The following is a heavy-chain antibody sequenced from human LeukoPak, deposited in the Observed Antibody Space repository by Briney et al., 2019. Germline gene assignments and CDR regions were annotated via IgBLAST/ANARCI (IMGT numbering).Heavy chain of an antibody. D-gene: IGHD3-3*01. V-gene: IGHV3-7*01. CDR1: GFTFSSYW. Sequence: GGSLRLSCAASGFTFSSYWMSWVRQAPGKGLEWVANIKQDGSEKYHVDSVKGRFTISRDNAKNSLYLQMNSLRAEDTAVYYCARSPGYYDFWSGYHEWFDPWGQGTLVTVSS. J-gene: IGHJ5*02. CDR3: ARSPGYYDFWSGYHEWFDP. CDR2: IKQDGSEK.